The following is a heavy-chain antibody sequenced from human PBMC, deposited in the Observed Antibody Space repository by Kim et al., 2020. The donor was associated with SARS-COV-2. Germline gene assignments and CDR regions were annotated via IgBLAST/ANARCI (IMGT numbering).Heavy chain of an antibody. V-gene: IGHV1-69*13. Sequence: SVKVSCKASGGTFSSYAISWVRQAPGQGLEWMGGIIPIFGTANYAQKFQGRVTITADESTSTAYMELSSLRSEDTAVYYCARSPVKKRIQLWGTISPAGFDYWGQGTLVTVSS. D-gene: IGHD5-18*01. J-gene: IGHJ4*02. CDR1: GGTFSSYA. CDR3: ARSPVKKRIQLWGTISPAGFDY. CDR2: IIPIFGTA.